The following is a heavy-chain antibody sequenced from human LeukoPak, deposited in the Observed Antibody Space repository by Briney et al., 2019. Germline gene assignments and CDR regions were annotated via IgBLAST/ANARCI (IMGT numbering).Heavy chain of an antibody. CDR2: IYYSGST. V-gene: IGHV4-30-4*01. D-gene: IGHD3-22*01. CDR1: GGSISSGDYC. CDR3: AREGPRYYYDSGC. Sequence: TSETLSLTCTVSGGSISSGDYCWSWIRQPPGKGLEWIGYIYYSGSTYYNPSLKSRVTISVDTSKNQFSLKLSSVTAADTAVYYCAREGPRYYYDSGCWGQGTLVTVSS. J-gene: IGHJ4*02.